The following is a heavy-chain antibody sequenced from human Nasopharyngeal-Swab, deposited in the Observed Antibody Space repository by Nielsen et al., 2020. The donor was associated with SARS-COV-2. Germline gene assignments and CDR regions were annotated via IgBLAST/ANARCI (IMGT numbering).Heavy chain of an antibody. CDR3: GRGACSITTCYENVDV. D-gene: IGHD2-2*01. J-gene: IGHJ6*02. CDR2: VDSSGST. CDR1: GGSISSYY. Sequence: SETLSLTCTVSGGSISSYYWSWIRQPPGKGLEWIGCVDSSGSTNYKPSLKSQVTISVDTSKNQFSLNLSSVTAADTAVYYCGRGACSITTCYENVDVWGQGTTVTVSS. V-gene: IGHV4-59*13.